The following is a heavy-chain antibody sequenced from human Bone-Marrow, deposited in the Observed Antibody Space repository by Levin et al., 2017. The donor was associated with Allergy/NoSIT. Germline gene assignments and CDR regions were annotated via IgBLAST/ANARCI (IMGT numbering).Heavy chain of an antibody. Sequence: GGSLRLSCAASGFTFTDYAIHWIRQAPGRGLEWVSGVSWNSGTIGYADSVKGRFTISRDNAKNSLYLQMNSLRTEDTALYFCARHKDYGGNGYYYYGMDVWGQGTLVTVSS. CDR2: VSWNSGTI. D-gene: IGHD4-23*01. J-gene: IGHJ6*02. CDR3: ARHKDYGGNGYYYYGMDV. CDR1: GFTFTDYA. V-gene: IGHV3-9*01.